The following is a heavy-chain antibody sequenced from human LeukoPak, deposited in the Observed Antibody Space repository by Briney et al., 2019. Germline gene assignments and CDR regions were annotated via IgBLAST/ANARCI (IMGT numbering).Heavy chain of an antibody. CDR3: ARVDPALRFLEWLYPDA. D-gene: IGHD3-3*01. CDR2: MNHSGGT. J-gene: IGHJ5*02. CDR1: GGSFSGYY. V-gene: IGHV4-34*01. Sequence: KPSETLSLTCAVYGGSFSGYYWSWIRQPPGKGLEWIGEMNHSGGTNYNPSLKSRVTISVDTSKNQFSLKLSSVTAADPAVYYCARVDPALRFLEWLYPDAGGQGTLVTVSS.